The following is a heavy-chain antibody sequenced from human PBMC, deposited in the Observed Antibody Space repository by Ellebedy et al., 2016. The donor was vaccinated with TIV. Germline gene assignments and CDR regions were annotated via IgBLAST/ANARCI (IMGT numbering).Heavy chain of an antibody. CDR3: ARVIISSGWAHYYGMDV. CDR1: GSSLRRYA. CDR2: ISISSSNI. V-gene: IGHV3-48*01. D-gene: IGHD6-19*01. Sequence: GESLKISXEASGSSLRRYAMNWVRQAPGKGLEWVAYISISSSNIHYAESVKGRLTISRDNSKNTLYLQMNSLRAEDTAVYYCARVIISSGWAHYYGMDVWGQGTTVTVSS. J-gene: IGHJ6*02.